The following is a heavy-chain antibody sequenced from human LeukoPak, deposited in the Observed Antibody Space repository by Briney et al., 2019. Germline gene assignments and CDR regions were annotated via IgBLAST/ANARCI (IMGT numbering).Heavy chain of an antibody. CDR2: ISGSGGST. CDR3: AKMDYYDSSGYPPVDY. CDR1: GFTFSSYA. Sequence: GGSLRLSCVASGFTFSSYAMSWVRQAPGKGLEWVSAISGSGGSTYYADSVKGRFTISRDNSKNTLYLQMNSLRAEDTAVYYCAKMDYYDSSGYPPVDYWGQGTLVTVSS. J-gene: IGHJ4*02. D-gene: IGHD3-22*01. V-gene: IGHV3-23*01.